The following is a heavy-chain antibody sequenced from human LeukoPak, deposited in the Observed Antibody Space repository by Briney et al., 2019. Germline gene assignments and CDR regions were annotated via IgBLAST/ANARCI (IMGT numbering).Heavy chain of an antibody. V-gene: IGHV3-30*02. CDR2: LRNDESEV. CDR3: VKDTGRGDF. J-gene: IGHJ4*02. Sequence: PGGSLRLSCAASGFIFRNYGMHWVRQAPDKGLEWVAFLRNDESEVFYADSVKGRFIISRDNSKNTLYLQMSSLRDEDTAVYYCVKDTGRGDFWGQGTQVTVSS. CDR1: GFIFRNYG. D-gene: IGHD1-14*01.